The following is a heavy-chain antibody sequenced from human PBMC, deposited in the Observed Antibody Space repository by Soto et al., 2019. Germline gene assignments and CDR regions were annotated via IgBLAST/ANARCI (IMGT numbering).Heavy chain of an antibody. Sequence: TLSLTCTVSGNSLSRGGYYWIRNHQNPRKGLEWIGNIYYSGSTYYNPSLRSRVTRSVDTSKNQFSLKLSSVTAADTAVYYCARARDGDYVFDDTGQGILVTVSS. D-gene: IGHD4-17*01. CDR2: IYYSGST. CDR1: GNSLSRGGYY. V-gene: IGHV4-31*03. J-gene: IGHJ4*02. CDR3: ARARDGDYVFDD.